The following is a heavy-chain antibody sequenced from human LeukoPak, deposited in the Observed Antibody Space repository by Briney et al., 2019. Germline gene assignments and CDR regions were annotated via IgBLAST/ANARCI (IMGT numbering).Heavy chain of an antibody. CDR2: ISSSSSYI. D-gene: IGHD2-15*01. Sequence: GGSLRLSCAASGFTFSSHSMNWVRQAPGKGLEWVSSISSSSSYIYYADSVKGRFTISRDNAKNSLYLQMNSLRAEDTAVYYCARDRADIVVVVAATGGSNDPGDAFDIWGQGTMVTVSS. CDR1: GFTFSSHS. J-gene: IGHJ3*02. V-gene: IGHV3-21*01. CDR3: ARDRADIVVVVAATGGSNDPGDAFDI.